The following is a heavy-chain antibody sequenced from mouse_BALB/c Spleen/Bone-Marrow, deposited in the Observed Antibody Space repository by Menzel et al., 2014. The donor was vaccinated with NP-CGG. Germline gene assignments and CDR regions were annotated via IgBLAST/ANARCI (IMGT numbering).Heavy chain of an antibody. CDR2: IRNKANGYTT. CDR1: GFTFTDYY. J-gene: IGHJ2*01. CDR3: ARDKGRVFFDY. V-gene: IGHV7-3*02. Sequence: EVKLMESGGGLVQPGGSLRLSCATSGFTFTDYYMNWVRQPPGKALEWLGFIRNKANGYTTEYSASVKSRFTISRDNSQNIPYLQMNTLRVDDSATYYCARDKGRVFFDYWGQGTTLTVSS.